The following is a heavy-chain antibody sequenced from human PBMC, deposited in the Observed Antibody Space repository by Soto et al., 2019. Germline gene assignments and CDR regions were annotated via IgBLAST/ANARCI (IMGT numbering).Heavy chain of an antibody. CDR1: GFSFGSSW. J-gene: IGHJ3*01. CDR3: ARDVSAGSSSMYRDAFDL. V-gene: IGHV3-7*03. CDR2: INKDGSKI. D-gene: IGHD6-13*01. Sequence: EVQLVESGGGLVQPGGSLRLSCAASGFSFGSSWMTWVRQAPGKGLEWVANINKDGSKINYLDSVRGRFTGSRDNAKNSLYMELNSLRAEDTSLYYCARDVSAGSSSMYRDAFDLWGEGTMVTVSS.